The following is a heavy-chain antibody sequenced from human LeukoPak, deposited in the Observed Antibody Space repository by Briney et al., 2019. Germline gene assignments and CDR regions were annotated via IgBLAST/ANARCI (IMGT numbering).Heavy chain of an antibody. V-gene: IGHV1-46*01. CDR1: GYTFTNYY. CDR3: ARPSSPVAGQWLRGDFGP. D-gene: IGHD3-22*01. CDR2: INPSVGVT. Sequence: ASVKVSCKTSGYTFTNYYLHWVRQTPGQGLEWMGMINPSVGVTTYAPKFQGRVSMTRDTSTITVYVELKSLISEDTAVYYCARPSSPVAGQWLRGDFGPWGQGTLVTVS. J-gene: IGHJ5*02.